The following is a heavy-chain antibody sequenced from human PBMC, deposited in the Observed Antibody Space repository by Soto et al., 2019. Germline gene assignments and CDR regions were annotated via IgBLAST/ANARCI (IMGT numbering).Heavy chain of an antibody. V-gene: IGHV4-30-4*01. Sequence: QVHLQESGPGLVKPSQTLSLTCTVSGGSISSGDYYWSWIRQPPGKGLEWIGYIYYSGRIYYNPSLKRRVTISVDTSKNQFSLKLSSVTAADTAVYYCASVAHYAISDNDAFDIWGQGTMVTVSS. D-gene: IGHD3-22*01. CDR3: ASVAHYAISDNDAFDI. CDR1: GGSISSGDYY. J-gene: IGHJ3*02. CDR2: IYYSGRI.